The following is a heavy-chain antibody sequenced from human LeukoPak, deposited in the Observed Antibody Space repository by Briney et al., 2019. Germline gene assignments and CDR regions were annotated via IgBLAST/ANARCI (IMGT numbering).Heavy chain of an antibody. CDR2: INSDGTTT. D-gene: IGHD3/OR15-3a*01. CDR1: GFTVSSNY. Sequence: PGGSLRLSCAASGFTVSSNYMSWVRQPPGKGLVWVSTINSDGTTTTYTGSVKGRFTISRDNAKNTVYLQMNSLRAEDTAVYYCARGAWTAYYLDYWGQGTLVTVSS. V-gene: IGHV3-74*01. J-gene: IGHJ4*02. CDR3: ARGAWTAYYLDY.